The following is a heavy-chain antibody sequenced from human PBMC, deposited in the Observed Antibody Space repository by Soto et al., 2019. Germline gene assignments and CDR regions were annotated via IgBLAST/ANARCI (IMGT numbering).Heavy chain of an antibody. J-gene: IGHJ5*01. D-gene: IGHD5-18*01. CDR2: FDPEDGKT. Sequence: EASVKVSCKVSGYTLTELSMHWVRQAPGKGLEWMGGFDPEDGKTTSAQKFQGRVTVTEDTSTDTAYMELSSLRSEDTAVYYCVAGGTGSWTCRQIWWFDS. CDR1: GYTLTELS. V-gene: IGHV1-24*01. CDR3: VAGGTGSWTCRQIWWFDS.